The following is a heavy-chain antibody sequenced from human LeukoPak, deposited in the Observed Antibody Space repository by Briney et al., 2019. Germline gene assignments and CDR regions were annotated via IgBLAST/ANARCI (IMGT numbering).Heavy chain of an antibody. V-gene: IGHV4-34*01. CDR2: INHSGST. D-gene: IGHD2-2*01. CDR3: ARVKSAAEPWFDP. J-gene: IGHJ5*02. CDR1: GGSFSGYY. Sequence: SETLSLTCAVYGGSFSGYYWSWIRQPPGKGLEWIGEINHSGSTNYNPSLKSRVTISVDTSKNQFSLKLSSVTAADTAVYYCARVKSAAEPWFDPWGQGTLVTVSS.